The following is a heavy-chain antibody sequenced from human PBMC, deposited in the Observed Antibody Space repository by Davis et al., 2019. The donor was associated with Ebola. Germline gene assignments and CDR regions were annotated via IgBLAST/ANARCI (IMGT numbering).Heavy chain of an antibody. V-gene: IGHV3-30*18. D-gene: IGHD2-8*02. J-gene: IGHJ6*02. Sequence: PGGSLRLSCAAYGFTFSSYGMHWVRQAPGKGLEWVAVISYDGSNKYYADSVKGRFTISRDNSKNTLYLQMNSLRAEDTAVYYCAKGDYWYYYYYGMDVWGQGTTVTVSS. CDR1: GFTFSSYG. CDR2: ISYDGSNK. CDR3: AKGDYWYYYYYGMDV.